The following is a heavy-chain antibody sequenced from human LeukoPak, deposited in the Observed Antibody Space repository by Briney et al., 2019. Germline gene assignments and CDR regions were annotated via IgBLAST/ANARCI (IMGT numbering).Heavy chain of an antibody. D-gene: IGHD3-10*01. CDR3: ARAKGGPPVRDRKRYYYYYYMDV. V-gene: IGHV3-21*01. Sequence: GGSLRLSCAASGFTLIDQSMNWVPQAPGKGLGGVSSISSISSYINYADSMKGRFTISRDKAKNSLYLQMNSLRAEDTAVYYCARAKGGPPVRDRKRYYYYYYMDVWGKGTTVTISS. CDR2: ISSISSYI. CDR1: GFTLIDQS. J-gene: IGHJ6*03.